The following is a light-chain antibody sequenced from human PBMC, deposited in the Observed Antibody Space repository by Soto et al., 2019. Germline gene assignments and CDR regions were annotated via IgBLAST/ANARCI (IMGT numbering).Light chain of an antibody. Sequence: QSVLTQPASVSGSPGQSITISCTGTSSDIGGYNYVSWYQQHPGKAPKLMIYDVSYRPSGVSNRFSGSKSGNTASLTISGLQAEDEADFYCCSLTSTGPAYVFGTGTKVTVL. V-gene: IGLV2-14*01. J-gene: IGLJ1*01. CDR2: DVS. CDR3: CSLTSTGPAYV. CDR1: SSDIGGYNY.